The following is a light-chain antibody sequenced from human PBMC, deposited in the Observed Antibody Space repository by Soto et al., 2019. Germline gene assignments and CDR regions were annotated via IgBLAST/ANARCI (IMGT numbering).Light chain of an antibody. V-gene: IGKV3-15*01. CDR3: QQYNEWPLT. J-gene: IGKJ4*01. Sequence: EIVMTQSAATLSVSPGERATLSYRASQSVSNNLAWYQQKPGQAPRLLIYHASTGATGIPARFSGSGSGTELTLTISSVQSEDFAVYYCQQYNEWPLTFGGGTKVEIK. CDR1: QSVSNN. CDR2: HAS.